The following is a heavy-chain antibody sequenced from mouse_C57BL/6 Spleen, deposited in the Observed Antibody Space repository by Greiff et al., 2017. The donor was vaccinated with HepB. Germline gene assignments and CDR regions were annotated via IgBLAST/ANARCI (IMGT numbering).Heavy chain of an antibody. CDR3: ARNGNYVWFAY. J-gene: IGHJ3*01. Sequence: EVQLVESGGGLVKPGGSLKLSCAASGFTFSDYGMHWVRQAPEKGLEWVAYISSGSSTIYYADTVKGRFTISGDNAKNTLFLQMTSLRSEDTAMYYCARNGNYVWFAYWGQGTLVTVSA. CDR2: ISSGSSTI. V-gene: IGHV5-17*01. D-gene: IGHD2-1*01. CDR1: GFTFSDYG.